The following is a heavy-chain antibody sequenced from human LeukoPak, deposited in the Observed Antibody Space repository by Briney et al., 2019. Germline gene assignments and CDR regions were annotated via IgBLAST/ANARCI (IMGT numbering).Heavy chain of an antibody. J-gene: IGHJ5*02. V-gene: IGHV4-39*01. CDR3: ARQGGIAARGNWFDP. D-gene: IGHD6-6*01. CDR1: GGSISSSSYY. CDR2: IYYSGST. Sequence: SETLSLTCTVSGGSISSSSYYWGWIRQPPGKGLEWIGSIYYSGSTYYNPSLKSRVTISVDTSKNQFSLKLSSVTAADTAVYYCARQGGIAARGNWFDPWGQGTLVTVSS.